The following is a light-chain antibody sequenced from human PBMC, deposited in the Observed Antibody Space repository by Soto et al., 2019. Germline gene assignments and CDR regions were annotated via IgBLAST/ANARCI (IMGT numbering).Light chain of an antibody. Sequence: QSVLTQPASVSGSPGQSITISCTGTNSDVGGYNYVSWYQQYPGKAPKLMIYEVGNRPSGVSNRFSGSKSGNTASLTISGLQAEDEADYYCSSYTSSILVFGGGTKLTVL. J-gene: IGLJ3*02. CDR2: EVG. CDR1: NSDVGGYNY. V-gene: IGLV2-14*01. CDR3: SSYTSSILV.